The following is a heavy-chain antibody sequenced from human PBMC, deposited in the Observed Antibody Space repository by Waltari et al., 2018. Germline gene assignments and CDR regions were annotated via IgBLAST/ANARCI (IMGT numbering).Heavy chain of an antibody. CDR2: INHSGST. CDR3: ARGQRELGNFDY. D-gene: IGHD7-27*01. V-gene: IGHV4-34*01. J-gene: IGHJ4*02. Sequence: QVQLQHWGAGLLKPSETLSLTCAVYGGSFSGYYWSWIRQPPGKGLEWIGEINHSGSTNYNPSLKSRVTISVDTSKNQFSLKLSSVTAADTAVYYCARGQRELGNFDYWGQGTLVTVSS. CDR1: GGSFSGYY.